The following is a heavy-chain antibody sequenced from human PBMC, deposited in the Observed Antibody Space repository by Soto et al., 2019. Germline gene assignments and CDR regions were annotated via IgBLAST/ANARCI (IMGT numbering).Heavy chain of an antibody. V-gene: IGHV4-31*03. CDR3: ARGNQYYYDSSGYPTKGDWFDP. D-gene: IGHD3-22*01. Sequence: SETLSLTCTVSGGSISSGGYYWSWIRQHPGKGLEWIGYIYYSGSTYYNPSLKSRVTISVDTSKNQFSPKLSSVTAADTAVYYCARGNQYYYDSSGYPTKGDWFDPWGQGTLVTVSS. J-gene: IGHJ5*02. CDR2: IYYSGST. CDR1: GGSISSGGYY.